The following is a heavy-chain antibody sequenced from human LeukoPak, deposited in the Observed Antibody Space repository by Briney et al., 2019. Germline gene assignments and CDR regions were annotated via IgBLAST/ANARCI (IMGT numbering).Heavy chain of an antibody. CDR2: IKQDGSEK. CDR1: GFTVRGNY. J-gene: IGHJ3*02. D-gene: IGHD4-23*01. V-gene: IGHV3-7*01. Sequence: PGGSLRLSCATSGFTVRGNYTSWVRQAPGKGLEWVANIKQDGSEKYYVDPVKGRFTISKDNAKNSLYLQMNSLRAEDTAVYYCARDTTVVTSDAFDIWGQGTMVTVSS. CDR3: ARDTTVVTSDAFDI.